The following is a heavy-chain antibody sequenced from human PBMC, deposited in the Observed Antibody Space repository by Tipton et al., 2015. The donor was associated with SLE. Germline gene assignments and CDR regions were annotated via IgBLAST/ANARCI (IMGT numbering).Heavy chain of an antibody. CDR3: AKGSGWYKD. D-gene: IGHD6-19*01. J-gene: IGHJ4*02. Sequence: GLVKPSETLSLTCSVSTYSTSSGYYWGWIRQPAGKALEWIGRLYTSGSTYYNPSLKSRVTISVDTSKNQFSLKLSSVTAADTAVFYCAKGSGWYKDWGQGTLVTVSS. CDR1: TYSTSSGYY. V-gene: IGHV4-38-2*02. CDR2: LYTSGST.